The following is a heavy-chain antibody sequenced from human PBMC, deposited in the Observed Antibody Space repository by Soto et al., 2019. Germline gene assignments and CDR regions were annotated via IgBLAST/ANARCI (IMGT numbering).Heavy chain of an antibody. CDR1: GGSISSYY. CDR3: AIYSNSMAFDY. J-gene: IGHJ4*02. Sequence: SETLSLTCTVSGGSISSYYWSWIRQPPGKGLEWIGYIYYSGSTNYNPSLKSRVTISVDTSKNQFSLKLSSVTAADTAVYYCAIYSNSMAFDYWGQGTLVTVSS. CDR2: IYYSGST. V-gene: IGHV4-59*01. D-gene: IGHD4-4*01.